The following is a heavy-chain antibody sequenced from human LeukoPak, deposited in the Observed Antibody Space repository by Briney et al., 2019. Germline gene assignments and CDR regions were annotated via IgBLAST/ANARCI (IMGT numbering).Heavy chain of an antibody. J-gene: IGHJ4*02. Sequence: PGGSLRLSCAASGFAFSNQAMGWVRQAPGKGLEWVSVISDSGDITYYADSVKGRFTISRDNSKNTLYLQMISLRAEDTAVYYCAKDAQGYYDSSGYYSPLFDYWGQGTLVTVSS. CDR3: AKDAQGYYDSSGYYSPLFDY. V-gene: IGHV3-23*01. CDR1: GFAFSNQA. CDR2: ISDSGDIT. D-gene: IGHD3-22*01.